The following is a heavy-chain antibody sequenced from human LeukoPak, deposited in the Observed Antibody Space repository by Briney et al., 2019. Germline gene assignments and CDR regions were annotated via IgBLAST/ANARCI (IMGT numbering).Heavy chain of an antibody. Sequence: SETLSLTCTVSGGSISSRSYYWIWLPQPPGTGREGIGSIYYSGSTYHNPSLKSRVTISVDTYKNQLSLKLSSVTAADTAVYYCAREQHLVPSWFDPWGQGTLVTVSS. CDR2: IYYSGST. D-gene: IGHD6-13*01. CDR3: AREQHLVPSWFDP. J-gene: IGHJ5*02. V-gene: IGHV4-39*07. CDR1: GGSISSRSYY.